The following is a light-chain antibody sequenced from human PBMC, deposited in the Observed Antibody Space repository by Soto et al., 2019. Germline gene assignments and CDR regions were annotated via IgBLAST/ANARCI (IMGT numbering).Light chain of an antibody. CDR3: SPYTSASTPLV. Sequence: QSALTQPASVSGSPGQSITISCTGTGSDVGGYNYVSWYQQHPGKAPKVMIYDVSNRPSGVSNRFSGSKSGNTASLTISGHRAEDEADYYCSPYTSASTPLVFGGGTKLTVL. J-gene: IGLJ2*01. V-gene: IGLV2-14*01. CDR1: GSDVGGYNY. CDR2: DVS.